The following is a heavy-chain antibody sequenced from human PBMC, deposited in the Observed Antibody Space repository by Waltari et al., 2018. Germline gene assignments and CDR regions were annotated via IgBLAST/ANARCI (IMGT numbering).Heavy chain of an antibody. CDR1: GYSISRGYY. CDR3: ASIIAVAGFDY. CDR2: IYHSGST. D-gene: IGHD6-19*01. Sequence: QVQLQESGPGLVKPSETLSLNCTVSGYSISRGYYWGWIRQPPGKGLEWIGSIYHSGSTYYNPSIKSRVTISVDTSKNQFSLKLSSVTAADTAVYYCASIIAVAGFDYWGQGTLVTVSS. J-gene: IGHJ4*02. V-gene: IGHV4-38-2*02.